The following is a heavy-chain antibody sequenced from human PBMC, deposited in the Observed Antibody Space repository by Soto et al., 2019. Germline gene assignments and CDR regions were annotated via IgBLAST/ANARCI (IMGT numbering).Heavy chain of an antibody. J-gene: IGHJ6*02. CDR1: GYTFTSYG. Sequence: QVQLVQSGAEVKKPGASVKVSCKASGYTFTSYGISWVRQAPGQGLEWMGWISAYNGNTNYAQKLQGRVTMTTDTSTSTAYMERRSLRSDDTAVYYCAREAMVRGVISYYYYGMDVWGQGTTVTVSS. V-gene: IGHV1-18*01. CDR3: AREAMVRGVISYYYYGMDV. CDR2: ISAYNGNT. D-gene: IGHD3-10*01.